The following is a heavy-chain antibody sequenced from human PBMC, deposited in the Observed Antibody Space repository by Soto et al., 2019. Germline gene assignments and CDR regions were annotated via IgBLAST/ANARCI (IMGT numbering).Heavy chain of an antibody. CDR3: ARERSAAGKGWFEP. V-gene: IGHV1-8*01. Sequence: GASVKVSFKASGYTFTSYDINWVRQATGQGLEWMGWMNPNSGNTGYAQKFQGRVTMTRNTSISTAYMELSSLRSEDTAVYYCARERSAAGKGWFEPWGQGTLVTVSS. J-gene: IGHJ5*02. CDR2: MNPNSGNT. D-gene: IGHD6-13*01. CDR1: GYTFTSYD.